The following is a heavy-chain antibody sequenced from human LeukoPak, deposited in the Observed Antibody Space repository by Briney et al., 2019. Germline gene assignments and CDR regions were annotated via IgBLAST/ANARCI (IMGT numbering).Heavy chain of an antibody. CDR2: VSSSGSTI. Sequence: PGGSLRLSCAASGFTFSDYYMSWIRQAPGKGLEWVSYVSSSGSTIYYADSVKGRFTISRDNAENSLYLQMNSLRVEDTAVYYCARDYFDSRGYLVPLGYWGQGALVTVSS. CDR3: ARDYFDSRGYLVPLGY. D-gene: IGHD3-22*01. J-gene: IGHJ4*02. CDR1: GFTFSDYY. V-gene: IGHV3-11*04.